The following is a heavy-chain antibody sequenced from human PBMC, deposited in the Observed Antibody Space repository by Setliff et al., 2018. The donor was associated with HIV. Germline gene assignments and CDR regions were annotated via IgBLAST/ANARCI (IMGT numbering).Heavy chain of an antibody. D-gene: IGHD3-22*01. CDR3: ASERRIVVGYYFDS. CDR2: ISPSGGST. V-gene: IGHV1-46*01. J-gene: IGHJ4*02. CDR1: GYTFSTYY. Sequence: ASVKVSCKASGYTFSTYYLHWVRQAPGQGLEWLGIISPSGGSTSYAQKFQGRVTMTRDTSTSTFYMDLSSLRSDDTAVYYCASERRIVVGYYFDSWGRGTLVTVSS.